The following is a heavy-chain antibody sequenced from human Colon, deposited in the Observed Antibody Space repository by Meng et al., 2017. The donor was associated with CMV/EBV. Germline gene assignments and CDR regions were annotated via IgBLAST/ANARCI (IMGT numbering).Heavy chain of an antibody. Sequence: SVKVSCKASGFTFSTLQWVRQPRGQRPEWIGWVVLVSENTHFAQEFRGRATISWDMSTSTSHMELSTLRSDDTAVYYCVGGDGPNKYFTFWGQGTLVTVSS. V-gene: IGHV1-58*01. D-gene: IGHD2-21*02. CDR1: GFTFST. CDR3: VGGDGPNKYFTF. CDR2: VVLVSENT. J-gene: IGHJ4*02.